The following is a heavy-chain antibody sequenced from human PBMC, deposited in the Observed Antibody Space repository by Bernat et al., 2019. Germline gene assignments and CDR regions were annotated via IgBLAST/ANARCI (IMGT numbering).Heavy chain of an antibody. CDR2: ISGSGGGP. D-gene: IGHD1-26*01. CDR3: AKDRVEASRYNYFDT. CDR1: GFTFSSYA. Sequence: EVQLLESGGGLVQPGGSLRLSCAASGFTFSSYAMSWVRQAPGKGLEWVSAISGSGGGPDYADSVTGRFTISRDTSKNTLYLQMNSLRAEDTAVYYCAKDRVEASRYNYFDTWGQGTLVTVSS. V-gene: IGHV3-23*01. J-gene: IGHJ5*02.